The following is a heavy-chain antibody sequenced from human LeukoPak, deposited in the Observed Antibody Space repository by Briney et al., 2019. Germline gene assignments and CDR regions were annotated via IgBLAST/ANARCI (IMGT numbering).Heavy chain of an antibody. V-gene: IGHV4-4*02. CDR2: IYQSGSP. D-gene: IGHD6-13*01. Sequence: SETLSLTCAVSGASISSPFWWSWVRQTPGKGLEWIGEIYQSGSPNYNPSLKSRVTLSVDKSKNLVFLRLMSVTAADTAVYYRARVGHRKAAAGVFDYWGQGMLVTVSS. CDR3: ARVGHRKAAAGVFDY. J-gene: IGHJ4*02. CDR1: GASISSPFW.